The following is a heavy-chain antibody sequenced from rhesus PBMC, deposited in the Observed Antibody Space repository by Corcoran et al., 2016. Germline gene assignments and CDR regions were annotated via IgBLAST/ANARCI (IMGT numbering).Heavy chain of an antibody. V-gene: IGHV3S35*01. CDR3: VGSFEYFEF. CDR1: GFTFSSTR. Sequence: EVQLVESGGGLVQPGGSLRLSCAASGFTFSSTRMNWIRQALGKRLEWVADIKYDGSEKYYVDSVKGRFTISRDKAKNSLYLQMNSLRAEDTAVYYCVGSFEYFEFWGQGALVTVSS. CDR2: IKYDGSEK. J-gene: IGHJ1*01.